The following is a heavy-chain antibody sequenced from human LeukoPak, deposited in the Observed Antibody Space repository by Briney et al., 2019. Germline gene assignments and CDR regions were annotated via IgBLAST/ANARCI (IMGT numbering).Heavy chain of an antibody. Sequence: GGSLRLSCAASGFTFSSYWMSWVRQAPGKGLEWVANIKQDGSEKYYVDSVKGRFTISRDNAKNSLYLQMNSLRAEDTAVCYCARGSSSGYYFTSLGYYFDYWGQGTLVTVSS. D-gene: IGHD3-22*01. V-gene: IGHV3-7*01. CDR3: ARGSSSGYYFTSLGYYFDY. CDR1: GFTFSSYW. CDR2: IKQDGSEK. J-gene: IGHJ4*02.